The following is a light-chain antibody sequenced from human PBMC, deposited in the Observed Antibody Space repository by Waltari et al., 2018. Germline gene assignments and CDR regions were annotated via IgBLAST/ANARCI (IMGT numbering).Light chain of an antibody. CDR3: QHYNNWPYT. Sequence: EIVMTQSPGTLSVSPGERATLSCRASQSVRSNFAWYQQKPGQAPRLIIYGAVTGCTDVPARFSASGSGTEFTLTISSVQSEDFAVYYCQHYNNWPYTFGQGTKLEI. CDR2: GAV. CDR1: QSVRSN. V-gene: IGKV3-15*01. J-gene: IGKJ2*01.